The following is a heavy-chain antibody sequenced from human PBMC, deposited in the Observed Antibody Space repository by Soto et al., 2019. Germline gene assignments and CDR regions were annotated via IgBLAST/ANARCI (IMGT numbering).Heavy chain of an antibody. Sequence: SETLSLTCTVSGGSISSSSYYWGWIRQPPGKGLEWIGSIYYSGSTYYNPSLKSRVTISVDTSKNQFSLKLSSVTAADTAVYYCARRAAAAGNYYYYYMDVWGKGTTVTVSS. CDR3: ARRAAAAGNYYYYYMDV. CDR1: GGSISSSSYY. CDR2: IYYSGST. J-gene: IGHJ6*03. V-gene: IGHV4-39*01. D-gene: IGHD6-13*01.